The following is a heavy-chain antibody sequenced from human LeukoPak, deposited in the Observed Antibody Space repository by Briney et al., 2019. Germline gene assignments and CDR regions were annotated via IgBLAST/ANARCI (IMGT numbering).Heavy chain of an antibody. D-gene: IGHD3-10*01. CDR3: ARDAGAHLWFGEFDY. CDR1: GGSISSYY. J-gene: IGHJ4*02. V-gene: IGHV4-4*07. CDR2: IYISGST. Sequence: SETLSLTCTVSGGSISSYYWSWIRQPAGKGLEWIGRIYISGSTSYNPSLKSRVTISVDTSKNQFSLKLSSVTAADTAVYYCARDAGAHLWFGEFDYWGQGTLVTVSS.